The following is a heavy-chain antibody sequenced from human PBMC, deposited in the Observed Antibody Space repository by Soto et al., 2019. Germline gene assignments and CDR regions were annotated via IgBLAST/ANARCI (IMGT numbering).Heavy chain of an antibody. V-gene: IGHV3-7*01. CDR3: AAIDHGSES. CDR2: INQDGSGR. J-gene: IGHJ5*02. Sequence: GGSLRLSCAASGVVFSNYWMSWVRRAPGKGLEWLANINQDGSGRYHADSVKGRFTISRDNAENSLYLQMSGLRVEDTAVYYCAAIDHGSESWGQGTLVTVSS. CDR1: GVVFSNYW. D-gene: IGHD2-2*02.